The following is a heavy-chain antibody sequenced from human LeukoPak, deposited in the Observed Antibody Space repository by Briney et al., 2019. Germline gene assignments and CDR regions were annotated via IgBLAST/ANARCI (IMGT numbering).Heavy chain of an antibody. J-gene: IGHJ3*02. CDR3: ARELRYFDWLLRNDAFDI. CDR2: ISGNGGTT. CDR1: GFTFSSYD. V-gene: IGHV3-23*01. Sequence: GGSLRLSCAASGFTFSSYDMSWVRQAPGKGLEWVSAISGNGGTTYYADSVKGRFTISRDNAKNSLYLQMNSLRAEDTALYYCARELRYFDWLLRNDAFDIWGQGTMVTVSS. D-gene: IGHD3-9*01.